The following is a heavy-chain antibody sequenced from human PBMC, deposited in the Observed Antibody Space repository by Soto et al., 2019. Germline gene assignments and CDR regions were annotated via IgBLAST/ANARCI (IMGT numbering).Heavy chain of an antibody. D-gene: IGHD3-22*01. J-gene: IGHJ4*02. V-gene: IGHV3-30*03. CDR2: ISYNGSTK. CDR3: ARVGYYYDSSGYYPLDY. CDR1: GFTFSSYG. Sequence: GGSLRLSCAASGFTFSSYGMHWVRQAPGKGLEWVSFISYNGSTKYYADSVKGRFTISRDNAKNSLYLQMNSLRDEDTAVYYCARVGYYYDSSGYYPLDYWGQGTLVTVSS.